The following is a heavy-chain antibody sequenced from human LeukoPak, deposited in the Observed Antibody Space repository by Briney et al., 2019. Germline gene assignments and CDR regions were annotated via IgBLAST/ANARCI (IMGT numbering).Heavy chain of an antibody. V-gene: IGHV1-69*13. CDR1: GGTFSSYA. D-gene: IGHD4-23*01. CDR2: IIPIFGTA. CDR3: ARDPARTTVVTPGYFDY. J-gene: IGHJ4*02. Sequence: ASVKVSCKASGGTFSSYAISWVRQAPGQGLEWMGGIIPIFGTANYAQKFQGRVTITADESTSTAYMELSSLRSEDTAVYYCARDPARTTVVTPGYFDYWGQGTLVTVSS.